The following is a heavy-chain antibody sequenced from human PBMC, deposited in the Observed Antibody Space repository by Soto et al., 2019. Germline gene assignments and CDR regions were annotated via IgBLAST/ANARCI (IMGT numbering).Heavy chain of an antibody. J-gene: IGHJ1*01. CDR1: GFTFSNYE. V-gene: IGHV3-48*03. CDR3: ARESGRGGGWYEDFQH. D-gene: IGHD6-19*01. Sequence: EVQLVESGGGLVQPGGSLRLSCAASGFTFSNYEMNWVRQAPGKGLEWVSHITSSGSTTYYADSVKGRFTISRDNAKNSLYLQMNSLRAEDTAVYYCARESGRGGGWYEDFQHWGQGTLVTVSS. CDR2: ITSSGSTT.